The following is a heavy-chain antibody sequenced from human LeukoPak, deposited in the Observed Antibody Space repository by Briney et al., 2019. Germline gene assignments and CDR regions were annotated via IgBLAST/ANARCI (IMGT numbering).Heavy chain of an antibody. V-gene: IGHV1-2*02. CDR1: GSTFTGYY. D-gene: IGHD3-16*01. J-gene: IGHJ4*02. CDR2: INPNSCGT. Sequence: ASVKVSCKAAGSTFTGYYKHWVRQPPGQGLEWMGCINPNSCGTNYAQKFHGRVTMTRDTSISTAYMEMSRLRSDDTGVYYCARDQYDDYVWESPGMDYWGQGTLVTVSS. CDR3: ARDQYDDYVWESPGMDY.